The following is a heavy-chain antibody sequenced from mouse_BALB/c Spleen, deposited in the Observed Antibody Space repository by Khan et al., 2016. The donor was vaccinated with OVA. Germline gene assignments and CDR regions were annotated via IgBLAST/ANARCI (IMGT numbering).Heavy chain of an antibody. J-gene: IGHJ3*01. CDR1: GFNIKDTY. Sequence: VRLQQSGAELVKPGASVKLSCTASGFNIKDTYMHWVKQRPEQGLEWIGRIDPANGNTKYDPKFQGKATITADTSSNAAYLQLSSLTSEDTAVYYCARDYWDVFAYWGQGTLVTVSA. CDR2: IDPANGNT. CDR3: ARDYWDVFAY. V-gene: IGHV14-3*02. D-gene: IGHD4-1*01.